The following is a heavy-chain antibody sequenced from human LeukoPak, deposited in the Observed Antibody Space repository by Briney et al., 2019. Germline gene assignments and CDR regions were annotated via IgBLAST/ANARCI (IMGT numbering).Heavy chain of an antibody. CDR1: GFTLSSYG. J-gene: IGHJ4*02. Sequence: PGGSLRLSCAASGFTLSSYGMSWVRQAPGKGLEWVSTISGGGGTPYYADSVKGRFTISRDNSKNTLFLQMNSLRVEDTAVYYCAKSGLNRFDYWGQGALVTVSS. CDR3: AKSGLNRFDY. CDR2: ISGGGGTP. D-gene: IGHD2-15*01. V-gene: IGHV3-23*01.